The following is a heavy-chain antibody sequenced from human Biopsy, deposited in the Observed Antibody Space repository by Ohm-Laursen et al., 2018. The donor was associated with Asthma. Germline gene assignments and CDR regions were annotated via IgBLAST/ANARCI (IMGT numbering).Heavy chain of an antibody. J-gene: IGHJ4*02. Sequence: SLRLSCAASGFSFFTYGMSWVRRAPGKGLEWVAVISDGGHSTNYADSVRGRFTVSRDDSRDTLYLHLNSLTAEDPAVYFCARGGYCSGVTCFPFDRWGQGTRVSVSS. D-gene: IGHD6-19*01. CDR2: ISDGGHST. CDR3: ARGGYCSGVTCFPFDR. V-gene: IGHV3-23*01. CDR1: GFSFFTYG.